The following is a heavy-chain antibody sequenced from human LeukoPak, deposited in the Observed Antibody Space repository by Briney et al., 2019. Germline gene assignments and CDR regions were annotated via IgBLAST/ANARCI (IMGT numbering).Heavy chain of an antibody. CDR1: GFTFSSYA. V-gene: IGHV3-23*01. D-gene: IGHD6-13*01. J-gene: IGHJ4*02. Sequence: PGGSLRLSCAASGFTFSSYAMSWVRQAPGKGLEWVSAISGSGGSTYYADSVKGRFTISRDNSKNTLYLQMNSLRAEDTAVYYCARHSSWYGTFHNWGQGTLVTVSS. CDR3: ARHSSWYGTFHN. CDR2: ISGSGGST.